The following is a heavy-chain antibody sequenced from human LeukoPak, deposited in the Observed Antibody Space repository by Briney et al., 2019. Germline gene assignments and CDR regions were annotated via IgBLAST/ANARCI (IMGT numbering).Heavy chain of an antibody. Sequence: SETLSLNCAVYGGSFSGYYWSWIRQPTGKGLEWIGEINHSGSTNYNPSLKSRVTMSVDTSKNQFSLKLSSVTAADTAVYYCARVGRITMVRGVNYFDYWGQGTLVTVSS. J-gene: IGHJ4*02. CDR3: ARVGRITMVRGVNYFDY. V-gene: IGHV4-34*01. CDR2: INHSGST. CDR1: GGSFSGYY. D-gene: IGHD3-10*01.